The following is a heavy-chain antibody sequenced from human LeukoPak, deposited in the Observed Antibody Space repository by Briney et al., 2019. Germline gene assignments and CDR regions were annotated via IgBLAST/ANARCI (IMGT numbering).Heavy chain of an antibody. D-gene: IGHD3-22*01. CDR1: GFTFSSYE. Sequence: GGSLRLSCAASGFTFSSYEMNWVRQAPGKGLEWVSYISSSSSTIYYADSVKGRFTISRDNAKNSLYLQMNSLRAEDTAVYYCARGDSQDYYDSSGYYFGTGYFQHWGQGTLVTVSS. V-gene: IGHV3-48*01. CDR3: ARGDSQDYYDSSGYYFGTGYFQH. J-gene: IGHJ1*01. CDR2: ISSSSSTI.